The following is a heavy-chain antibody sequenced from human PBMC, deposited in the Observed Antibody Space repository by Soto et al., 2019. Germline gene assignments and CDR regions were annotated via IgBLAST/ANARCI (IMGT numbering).Heavy chain of an antibody. Sequence: QVRLVESGGGVVQPGGSLRLSCAASGFTFSNFAMHWVRQAPGKGLEWVAVTSYDGNNKDYADSVKGRFTISRDNSKNTLFLQVNSLRPEDTAGYYCARERAIAATGIFYYWGQGTLVTVSS. J-gene: IGHJ4*02. CDR1: GFTFSNFA. CDR3: ARERAIAATGIFYY. D-gene: IGHD6-13*01. V-gene: IGHV3-30-3*01. CDR2: TSYDGNNK.